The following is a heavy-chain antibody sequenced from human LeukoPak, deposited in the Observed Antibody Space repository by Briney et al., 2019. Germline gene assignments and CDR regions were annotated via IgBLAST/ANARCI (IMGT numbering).Heavy chain of an antibody. V-gene: IGHV3-30*02. D-gene: IGHD2-2*01. CDR1: GFTFSSYG. J-gene: IGHJ4*02. Sequence: GSLRLSCAASGFTFSSYGMHWVRQAPGKGLEWVAFIRYDGGNKYYADSVKGRFTISRDNSKNTLYLQMNSLRAEDTAVYYCAKDQGVVPAAIFDYWGQGTLVTVSS. CDR2: IRYDGGNK. CDR3: AKDQGVVPAAIFDY.